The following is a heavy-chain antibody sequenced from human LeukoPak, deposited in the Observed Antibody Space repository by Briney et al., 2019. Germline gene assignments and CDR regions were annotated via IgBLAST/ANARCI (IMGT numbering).Heavy chain of an antibody. D-gene: IGHD3-22*01. Sequence: SETLSLTCTVSGGSISSYYWSWIRQPPGKGLEWIGYIYYSGSTNYNPSLKSRVTISVDTSKNQFSLKLSSVTAADTAAYYCARQLSYYYDSSGYYGYYFDYWGQGTLVTVSS. CDR1: GGSISSYY. CDR3: ARQLSYYYDSSGYYGYYFDY. V-gene: IGHV4-59*08. CDR2: IYYSGST. J-gene: IGHJ4*02.